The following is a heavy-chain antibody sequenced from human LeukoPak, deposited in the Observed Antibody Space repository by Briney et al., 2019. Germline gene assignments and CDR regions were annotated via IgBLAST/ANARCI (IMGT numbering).Heavy chain of an antibody. J-gene: IGHJ4*02. D-gene: IGHD3-10*01. V-gene: IGHV1-3*01. Sequence: ASVKVSCKASGYTFTSYAMHWVRQAPGQRLEWMGWINAGNGNTKYSQKFQGRVTITRDTSASTAYMELSSLRSEDTAVYYCARDPPLRFGVFDYWGQGTLVTVSS. CDR3: ARDPPLRFGVFDY. CDR2: INAGNGNT. CDR1: GYTFTSYA.